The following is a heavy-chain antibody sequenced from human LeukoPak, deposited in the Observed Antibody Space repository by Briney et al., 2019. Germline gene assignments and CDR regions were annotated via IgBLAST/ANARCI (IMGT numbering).Heavy chain of an antibody. V-gene: IGHV4-59*01. D-gene: IGHD3-3*01. CDR2: IYYSGST. J-gene: IGHJ3*02. CDR3: ARAPSYYDFWSGYHAFDI. CDR1: GGSISNYY. Sequence: PSETLSLTCTVSGGSISNYYCSWIRQPPGKGLEWIGYIYYSGSTNYNPSLKSRVTISVDTSKNQFSLKLSSVTAADTAVYYCARAPSYYDFWSGYHAFDIWGQGTMVTVSS.